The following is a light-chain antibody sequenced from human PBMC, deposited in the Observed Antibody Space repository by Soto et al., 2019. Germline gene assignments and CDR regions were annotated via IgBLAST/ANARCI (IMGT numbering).Light chain of an antibody. CDR1: QTVSTSF. CDR3: QQYGNSIPIT. J-gene: IGKJ5*01. V-gene: IGKV3-20*01. Sequence: EVVLTQSPDTLSLSPGERASLSCSAIQTVSTSFLAWYQQRPGQAPRLLIYATFSRATGIPDRFSGSGSGTDFTLTISRLEPEDFAVYYCQQYGNSIPITFGQGTRLEI. CDR2: ATF.